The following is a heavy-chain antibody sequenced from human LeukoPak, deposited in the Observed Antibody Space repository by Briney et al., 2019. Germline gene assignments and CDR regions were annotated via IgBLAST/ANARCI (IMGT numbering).Heavy chain of an antibody. D-gene: IGHD2-15*01. CDR2: IYYSGST. Sequence: PSETLSLTCIVSGDSISSYYWSWLRQPPGKGLEWIGYIYYSGSTNYNPSLKSRVTISVDTSKNQVSLKLSSVTAADTAVYYCARGARYCSGGSCLDYWGQGTLITVSS. CDR3: ARGARYCSGGSCLDY. J-gene: IGHJ4*02. CDR1: GDSISSYY. V-gene: IGHV4-59*01.